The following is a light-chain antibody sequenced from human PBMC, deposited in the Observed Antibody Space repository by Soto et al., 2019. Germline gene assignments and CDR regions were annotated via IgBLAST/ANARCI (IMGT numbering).Light chain of an antibody. Sequence: EIVLTQSPATLSLSPGERATLSCRASQSVSSYLAWYHQNAGQAPRLLIYDATNRATGIPARFSGSGSGTDFTLTIISLEPDDFSVYYCQQRCNRPRVTFGQGTKLEIK. CDR2: DAT. J-gene: IGKJ2*01. V-gene: IGKV3-11*01. CDR1: QSVSSY. CDR3: QQRCNRPRVT.